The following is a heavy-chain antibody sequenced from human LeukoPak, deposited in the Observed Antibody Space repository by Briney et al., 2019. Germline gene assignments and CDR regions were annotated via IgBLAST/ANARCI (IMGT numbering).Heavy chain of an antibody. CDR2: INHSGST. Sequence: PSETLSLTCAVYGGSFSGYYWSWIRQPPGKGLEWIGEINHSGSTNYNPSLKSRVTTSVDTSKNQFSLKLSSVTAADTAVYYCATPYYSSSSGFDYWGQGTLVTVSS. J-gene: IGHJ4*02. CDR1: GGSFSGYY. V-gene: IGHV4-34*01. D-gene: IGHD6-6*01. CDR3: ATPYYSSSSGFDY.